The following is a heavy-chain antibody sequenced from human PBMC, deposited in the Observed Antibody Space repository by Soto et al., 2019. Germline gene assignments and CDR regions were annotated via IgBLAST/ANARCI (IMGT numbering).Heavy chain of an antibody. CDR2: IYYSGST. CDR3: ARRYYYGSGQLDS. CDR1: GGSFSGYY. Sequence: ETLSLTCAVYGGSFSGYYWSWIRQPPGKGLEWIGSIYYSGSTYYNPSLKSRVTISVDTSKNQFSLKLSSVNAADTALYYCARRYYYGSGQLDSWGQGTLVTVS. V-gene: IGHV4-34*01. D-gene: IGHD3-10*01. J-gene: IGHJ4*02.